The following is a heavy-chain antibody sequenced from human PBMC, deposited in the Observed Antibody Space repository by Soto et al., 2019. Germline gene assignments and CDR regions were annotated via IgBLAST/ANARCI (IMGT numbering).Heavy chain of an antibody. CDR1: GYSFSSYG. V-gene: IGHV1-18*01. Sequence: ASVKVSCKASGYSFSSYGITWVRQAPGQGLEWMGWISASTHETNYAQKFQGRVTVTTDTSTSTAFMELRSLRSDDTAVYYCARSQYYDILTGPPACFDYWGQGTLVTVSS. J-gene: IGHJ4*02. CDR3: ARSQYYDILTGPPACFDY. D-gene: IGHD3-9*01. CDR2: ISASTHET.